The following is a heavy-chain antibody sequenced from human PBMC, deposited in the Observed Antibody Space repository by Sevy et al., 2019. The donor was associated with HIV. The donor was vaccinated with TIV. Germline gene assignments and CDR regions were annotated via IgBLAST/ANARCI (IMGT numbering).Heavy chain of an antibody. CDR2: INPKRGDT. D-gene: IGHD2-2*01. CDR1: GYTFTGDY. V-gene: IGHV1-2*02. J-gene: IGHJ5*02. CDR3: ARDHIVVVPAAMSWFDP. Sequence: ASVKVSCKASGYTFTGDYMHWVRQTPGQGLEWMGWINPKRGDTKSAQRFQGRVTMTRDTSISTAYMELSRLRSDDTAVYYCARDHIVVVPAAMSWFDPWGQGTLVTVSS.